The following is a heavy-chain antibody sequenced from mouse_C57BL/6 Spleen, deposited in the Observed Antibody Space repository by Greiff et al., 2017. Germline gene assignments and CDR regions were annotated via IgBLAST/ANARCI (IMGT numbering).Heavy chain of an antibody. J-gene: IGHJ2*01. Sequence: EVQGVESGGGLVKPGGSLKLSCAASGFTFSSYAMSWVRQTPEKRLEWVATISDGGSYTYYPDNVKGRFTISRDNAKNNLYLQMSHLKSEETAMYYCARGGDYFDYWGQGTTLTVSS. CDR1: GFTFSSYA. CDR3: ARGGDYFDY. CDR2: ISDGGSYT. V-gene: IGHV5-4*01.